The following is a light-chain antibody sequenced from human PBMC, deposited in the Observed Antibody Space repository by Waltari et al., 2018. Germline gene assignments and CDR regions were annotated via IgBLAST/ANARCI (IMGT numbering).Light chain of an antibody. Sequence: SYELTQPPSVSVSPGQTASITCSGDKLGDKYACWYQQKPGQSPVLASYQYSKRPTGIPGRFSGSNSGNTATLTISGTQAMDEADYYCQAWDSSTADVVFGGGTKLTVL. J-gene: IGLJ2*01. CDR3: QAWDSSTADVV. V-gene: IGLV3-1*01. CDR1: KLGDKY. CDR2: QYS.